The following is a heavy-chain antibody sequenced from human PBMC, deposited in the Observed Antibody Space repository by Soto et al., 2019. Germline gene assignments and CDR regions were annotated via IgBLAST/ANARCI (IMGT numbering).Heavy chain of an antibody. Sequence: QVQLQQWGAGLLKPSETLSITCAVYGGFVTSGSYYWSWIRQPPGEGLEWIGEMSHRGGTHFNPALKSRVTLSVDTSKNQVTLKMSSVTAADTALYYCARVERGTATTVVDALDIWGPGTMVTVSS. D-gene: IGHD1-1*01. J-gene: IGHJ3*02. CDR3: ARVERGTATTVVDALDI. V-gene: IGHV4-34*01. CDR1: GGFVTSGSYY. CDR2: MSHRGGT.